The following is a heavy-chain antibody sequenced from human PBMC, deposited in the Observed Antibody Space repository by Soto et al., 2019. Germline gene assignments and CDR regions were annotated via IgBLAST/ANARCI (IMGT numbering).Heavy chain of an antibody. Sequence: PGGSLRLSCAASGFTFDDYAMHWVRQAPGKGLEWVSGISWNSGSIGYADSAKGRFTISRDNAKNSLYLQMNSLRAGDTALYYCAKDLSPYYYDSSGFPNTGFDPWGQGTLVTVSS. D-gene: IGHD3-22*01. J-gene: IGHJ5*02. CDR3: AKDLSPYYYDSSGFPNTGFDP. CDR2: ISWNSGSI. CDR1: GFTFDDYA. V-gene: IGHV3-9*01.